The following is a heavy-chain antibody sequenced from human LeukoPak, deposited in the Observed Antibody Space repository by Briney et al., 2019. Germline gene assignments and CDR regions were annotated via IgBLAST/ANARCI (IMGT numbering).Heavy chain of an antibody. J-gene: IGHJ6*03. Sequence: GASVKVSCKASGGTFSSYAISWVRQAPGQGLEWMGGIIPIFGTANYAQKFQGRVTITADKSTSTAYMELSSLRSEDTAVYYCASFLYCGGDCRYYYYMDVWGKGTTVTVSS. D-gene: IGHD2-21*02. CDR2: IIPIFGTA. CDR3: ASFLYCGGDCRYYYYMDV. V-gene: IGHV1-69*06. CDR1: GGTFSSYA.